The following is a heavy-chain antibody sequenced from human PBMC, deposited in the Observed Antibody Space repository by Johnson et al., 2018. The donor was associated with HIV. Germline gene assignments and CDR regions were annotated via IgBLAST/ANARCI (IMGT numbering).Heavy chain of an antibody. CDR3: AKDRWLRLPWADFFCDI. Sequence: QVQLVESGGGVVQPGGSLRLSCAASGFTFSSYGMHWVRQAPGKGLEWVAFIRYDGSNKYYADSVKGRFTISRDNSKNTLYLQMESLRAEDTAVYYCAKDRWLRLPWADFFCDIWGQGTMVTVSS. J-gene: IGHJ3*02. D-gene: IGHD5-12*01. CDR2: IRYDGSNK. V-gene: IGHV3-30*02. CDR1: GFTFSSYG.